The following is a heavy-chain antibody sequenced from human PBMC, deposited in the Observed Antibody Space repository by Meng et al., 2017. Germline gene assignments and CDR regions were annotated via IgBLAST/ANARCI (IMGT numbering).Heavy chain of an antibody. CDR2: INHSGST. CDR1: GFTFSSYG. V-gene: IGHV4-34*01. Sequence: ESLKISCAASGFTFSSYGMHWVRQAPGKGLEWIGEINHSGSTNYNPSLKSRVTISVDTSKNQFSLKLSSVTAADTAVYYCARGRPWLGAPNDYWGQGTLVTVSS. D-gene: IGHD1-26*01. J-gene: IGHJ4*02. CDR3: ARGRPWLGAPNDY.